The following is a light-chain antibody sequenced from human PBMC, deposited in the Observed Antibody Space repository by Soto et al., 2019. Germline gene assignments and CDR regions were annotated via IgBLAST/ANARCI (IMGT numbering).Light chain of an antibody. CDR3: SSYTSNSALYV. CDR2: DVS. Sequence: QSVLTQPASVSGSPGQSITISCTGTSRDIGGYNYVSWYQHRPGQAPKLMIYDVSNRPSGVSSRFAGSKSGNTASLTISGLLADDEAAYYRSSYTSNSALYVFGTGTKVTVL. CDR1: SRDIGGYNY. V-gene: IGLV2-14*03. J-gene: IGLJ1*01.